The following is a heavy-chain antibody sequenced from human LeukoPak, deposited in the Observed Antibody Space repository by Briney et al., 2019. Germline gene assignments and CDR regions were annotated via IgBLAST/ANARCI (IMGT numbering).Heavy chain of an antibody. CDR3: ATTGAASDF. D-gene: IGHD6-19*01. J-gene: IGHJ4*02. V-gene: IGHV5-51*01. CDR1: GYNFITYW. CDR2: IFPRDSDV. Sequence: GESLKISCKASGYNFITYWIGWVRQMPGKGLEFMGIIFPRDSDVRYSPSFQGQVTISADTSTSTVYLQWSSLKASDTAMYYCATTGAASDFWGQGTQVTVSS.